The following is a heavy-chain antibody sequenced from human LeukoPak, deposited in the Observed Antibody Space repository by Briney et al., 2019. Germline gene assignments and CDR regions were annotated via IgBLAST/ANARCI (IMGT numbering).Heavy chain of an antibody. D-gene: IGHD3-16*02. V-gene: IGHV1-69*06. CDR3: ARDGGYYDYVWGSYRFDY. Sequence: SVKVSCQASGGTFSSYAISWVRQAPGQGLEWMGGIIPIFGTANYAQKFQGRVTITADKSTSTAYMELSSLRSEDTAVYYCARDGGYYDYVWGSYRFDYWGQGTLVTVSS. CDR2: IIPIFGTA. CDR1: GGTFSSYA. J-gene: IGHJ4*02.